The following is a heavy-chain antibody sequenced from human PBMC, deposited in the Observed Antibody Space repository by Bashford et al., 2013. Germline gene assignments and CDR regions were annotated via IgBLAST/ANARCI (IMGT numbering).Heavy chain of an antibody. D-gene: IGHD2-21*01. V-gene: IGHV5-51*01. CDR2: IYPGDSDS. CDR1: GYSFTNYW. J-gene: IGHJ4*02. CDR3: VGRGVGGHSGFDY. Sequence: ESLKISCQGSGYSFTNYWIAWVRQMPGKGLEWMGMIYPGDSDSRYSPSFQGQVTISADKSISTAYLQWSSLKASDTALYYCVGRGVGGHSGFDYWGQGTLVTVSS.